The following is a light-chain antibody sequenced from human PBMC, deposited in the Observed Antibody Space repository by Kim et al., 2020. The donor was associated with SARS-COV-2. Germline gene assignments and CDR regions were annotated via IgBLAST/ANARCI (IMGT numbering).Light chain of an antibody. CDR3: NSRDSSGNHVV. CDR1: ILRSYY. J-gene: IGLJ2*01. Sequence: ALGQTVRITCQGDILRSYYASWYQQKPGQAPVVVIYGKNNRPSGIPDRFSGSSSGNTASLTITGAQAEDEADYYCNSRDSSGNHVVFGGGTQLTVL. CDR2: GKN. V-gene: IGLV3-19*01.